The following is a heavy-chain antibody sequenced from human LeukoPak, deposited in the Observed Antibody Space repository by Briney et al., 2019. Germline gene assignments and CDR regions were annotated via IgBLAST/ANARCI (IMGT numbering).Heavy chain of an antibody. V-gene: IGHV3-48*01. CDR2: ISSAGGVI. D-gene: IGHD2-15*01. CDR3: AREYCSGGSCYGNLDH. J-gene: IGHJ4*02. Sequence: PGGSLRLSCAASGFIFRSYSINWVRQAPGKGLEWVPFISSAGGVIYYADSVKGRFTISRDNAKNSLYLQMNSLRVEDTAVYYCAREYCSGGSCYGNLDHWGQGTPVTVSS. CDR1: GFIFRSYS.